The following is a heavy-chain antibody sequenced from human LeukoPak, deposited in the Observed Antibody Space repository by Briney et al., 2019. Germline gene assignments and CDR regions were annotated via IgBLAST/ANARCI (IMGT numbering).Heavy chain of an antibody. CDR3: ARCAHYYDSSGDIKYYFDY. V-gene: IGHV1-69*05. J-gene: IGHJ4*02. Sequence: SVKVSCKASGGTFSSYAISWVRQAPGQGLEWMGRIIPIFGTANYAQKFQGRATITTDESTSTAYMELSSLRSEDTAVYYCARCAHYYDSSGDIKYYFDYWGQGTLVTVSS. D-gene: IGHD3-22*01. CDR1: GGTFSSYA. CDR2: IIPIFGTA.